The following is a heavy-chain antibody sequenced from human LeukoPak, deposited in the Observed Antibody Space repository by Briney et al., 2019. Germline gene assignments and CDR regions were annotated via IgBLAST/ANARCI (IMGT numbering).Heavy chain of an antibody. CDR1: GGTFSSYA. D-gene: IGHD6-19*01. Sequence: ASVKVSCKASGGTFSSYAISWVRQAPGQGLEWMGGIIPIFGTANYAQKFQGRVTITADKSTSTAYMELSSLRSEDTAVYHCARALHDSSGWYGPSSFYYYYMDVWGKGTTVTVSS. V-gene: IGHV1-69*06. J-gene: IGHJ6*03. CDR2: IIPIFGTA. CDR3: ARALHDSSGWYGPSSFYYYYMDV.